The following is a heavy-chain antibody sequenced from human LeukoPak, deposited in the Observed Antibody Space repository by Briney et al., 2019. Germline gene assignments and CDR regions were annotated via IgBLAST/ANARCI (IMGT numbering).Heavy chain of an antibody. Sequence: ASVKVSCKASGYTFTSHFVHWVRQAPGQGLGWMGIINPRGGSTSYTQKFQGRVTMTRDTSTSTVYMELSSLRSEDTAVYYCARVKSYYYDTSDKDAFDIWGQGTMVTVSS. CDR2: INPRGGST. CDR1: GYTFTSHF. D-gene: IGHD3-22*01. J-gene: IGHJ3*02. V-gene: IGHV1-46*01. CDR3: ARVKSYYYDTSDKDAFDI.